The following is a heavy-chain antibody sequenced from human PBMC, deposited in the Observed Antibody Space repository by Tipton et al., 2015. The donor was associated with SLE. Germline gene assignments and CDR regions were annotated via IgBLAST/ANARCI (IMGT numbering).Heavy chain of an antibody. D-gene: IGHD3-16*01. CDR3: AKGGAWWFDP. CDR1: GFTFSSYA. V-gene: IGHV3-23*03. CDR2: IYSGGSST. Sequence: SLRLSCAASGFTFSSYAMSWVRQAPGKGLEWVSVIYSGGSSTYYADSVKGRFTISRDNSKNTLYLQMNSLRAEDTAVYYCAKGGAWWFDPWGQGTLVTVSS. J-gene: IGHJ5*02.